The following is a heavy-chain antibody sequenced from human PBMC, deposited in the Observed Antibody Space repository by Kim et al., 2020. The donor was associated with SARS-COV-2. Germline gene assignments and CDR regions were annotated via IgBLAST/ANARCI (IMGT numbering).Heavy chain of an antibody. D-gene: IGHD6-25*01. J-gene: IGHJ6*02. Sequence: SETLSLTCTVSGGSISSSSYYWGWIRQPPGKGLEWIGSIYYSGSTYYNPSLKSRVTISVDTSKNQFSLKLSSVTAADTAVYYCAREIRPRIAAADYGMDVWGQGTTVTVSS. CDR1: GGSISSSSYY. CDR3: AREIRPRIAAADYGMDV. CDR2: IYYSGST. V-gene: IGHV4-39*07.